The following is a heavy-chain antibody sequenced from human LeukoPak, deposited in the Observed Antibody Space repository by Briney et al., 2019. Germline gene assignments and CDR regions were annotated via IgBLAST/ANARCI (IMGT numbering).Heavy chain of an antibody. CDR1: GFTFSSYW. CDR2: IKQDGSEK. Sequence: GGSLRLSCAASGFTFSSYWMSWVRQAPGKGLEWVANIKQDGSEKYYVDSVKGRFTISRDNAKNSVYLQMNSLRAADTAVYYCARESMTGTCFDYWGQGTLVTVSS. V-gene: IGHV3-7*01. J-gene: IGHJ4*02. CDR3: ARESMTGTCFDY. D-gene: IGHD1-20*01.